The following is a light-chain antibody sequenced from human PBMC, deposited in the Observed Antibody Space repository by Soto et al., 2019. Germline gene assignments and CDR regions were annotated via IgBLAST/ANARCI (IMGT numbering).Light chain of an antibody. J-gene: IGLJ2*01. Sequence: QSALTQPASVSGSPGQSITISCTGTSSDVGSYNLVSWYQQHPDKAPKLMIYEGSKRPLGVSNRFSGSKSGNTASLTISGLQAEDEADYYCCSYAGTGTYVVFGGGTKVNVL. V-gene: IGLV2-23*01. CDR1: SSDVGSYNL. CDR2: EGS. CDR3: CSYAGTGTYVV.